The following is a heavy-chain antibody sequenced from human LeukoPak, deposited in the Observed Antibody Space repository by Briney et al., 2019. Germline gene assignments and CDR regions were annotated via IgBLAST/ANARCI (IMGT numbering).Heavy chain of an antibody. D-gene: IGHD2-21*02. CDR2: ISGSSTTI. Sequence: GGSLRLSCAASGFTFSSYYMSWVRQAPGKGLEWVSYISGSSTTIYYSDSVKGRFTVSRDNARNSLYLQMNSLRAEDTAVYYCARDVVTEVVTLTTTDSWGQGTLVTVSS. V-gene: IGHV3-48*01. J-gene: IGHJ4*02. CDR3: ARDVVTEVVTLTTTDS. CDR1: GFTFSSYY.